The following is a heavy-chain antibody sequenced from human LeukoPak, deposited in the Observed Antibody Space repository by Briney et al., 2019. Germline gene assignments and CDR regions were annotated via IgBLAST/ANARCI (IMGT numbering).Heavy chain of an antibody. V-gene: IGHV3-23*01. Sequence: PGGSLRLSCAASGFIFTDYWMNWVRQAPGKGLEWVSAISGSGGSTYYADSVKGRFTISRDNSKNTLYLQMNSLRAEDAAVYYCARPYTAMATSDAFDIWGQGTMVTVSS. CDR1: GFIFTDYW. CDR2: ISGSGGST. CDR3: ARPYTAMATSDAFDI. D-gene: IGHD5-18*01. J-gene: IGHJ3*02.